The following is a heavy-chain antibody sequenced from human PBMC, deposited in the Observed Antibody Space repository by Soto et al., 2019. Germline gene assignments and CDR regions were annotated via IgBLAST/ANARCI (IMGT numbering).Heavy chain of an antibody. D-gene: IGHD3-22*01. CDR3: ARGSVDTVDSSGFYEY. V-gene: IGHV4-38-2*01. J-gene: IGHJ4*02. Sequence: SETLSLTCAVSGYSISSGYYCGWIRQPPGKELEWIGSIYHDGSTYYNPSLKSRVTISVDTSKSQFSLKLTSVTAADRAVYYCARGSVDTVDSSGFYEYWGQGTPVTVSS. CDR1: GYSISSGYY. CDR2: IYHDGST.